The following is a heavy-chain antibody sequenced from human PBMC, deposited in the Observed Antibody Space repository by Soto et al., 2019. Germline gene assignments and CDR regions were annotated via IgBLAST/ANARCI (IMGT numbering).Heavy chain of an antibody. CDR3: ARHNGPLYGGYYYDMDV. Sequence: SETLSLTCTVSGDSIGSYCWCWIGLRPGKGLEWIGYIHYSGSTNYNPSLKSRVTVSVDTSKNQFSLKLSSVTAADTAVYYCARHNGPLYGGYYYDMDVRGQGATVTVSS. CDR1: GDSIGSYC. CDR2: IHYSGST. V-gene: IGHV4-59*08. J-gene: IGHJ6*02. D-gene: IGHD4-17*01.